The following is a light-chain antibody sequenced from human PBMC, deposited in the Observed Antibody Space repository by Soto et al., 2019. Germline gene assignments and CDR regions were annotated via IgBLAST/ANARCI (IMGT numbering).Light chain of an antibody. CDR1: SFNIGAGYD. CDR3: QSYDSGLSGYV. CDR2: DNN. V-gene: IGLV1-40*01. Sequence: QSALTQPPSVSGAPGHRVTISCPGSSFNIGAGYDVHWYQHLPGAAPKLLIYDNNNRPSGVPDRFSGSKSGTSASLAITGLQAEDEAEYYCQSYDSGLSGYVFGTGTKVTVL. J-gene: IGLJ1*01.